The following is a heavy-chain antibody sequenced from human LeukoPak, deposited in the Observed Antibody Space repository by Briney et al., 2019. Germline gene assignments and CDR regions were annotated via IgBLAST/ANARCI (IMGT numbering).Heavy chain of an antibody. J-gene: IGHJ4*02. D-gene: IGHD5-12*01. CDR2: ISAYNGNT. Sequence: GASVKVSCKASGGTFSSYAISWVRQAPGQGLEWMGWISAYNGNTNYAQKLQGRVTMTTDKSTSTAYMELSSLRSEDTAVYYCAREVPPPHHIVATYSAGAPYYFDYWGQGTLVTVSS. V-gene: IGHV1-18*01. CDR1: GGTFSSYA. CDR3: AREVPPPHHIVATYSAGAPYYFDY.